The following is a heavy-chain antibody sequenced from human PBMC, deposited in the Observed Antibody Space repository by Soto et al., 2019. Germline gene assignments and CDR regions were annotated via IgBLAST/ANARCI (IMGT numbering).Heavy chain of an antibody. CDR3: AKDPHRGGSYYALDFDY. V-gene: IGHV3-23*01. Sequence: EVKLLESGGALVQPGGSLRLSCAASGFTFSNYAMSWVRQAPGKGLEWVSAVSGSGQRTYYADSVKGRFTISRDNSKNSLYLQVSSLRAGDTPVYDCAKDPHRGGSYYALDFDYWGQGTLVTVSS. D-gene: IGHD1-26*01. CDR1: GFTFSNYA. CDR2: VSGSGQRT. J-gene: IGHJ4*02.